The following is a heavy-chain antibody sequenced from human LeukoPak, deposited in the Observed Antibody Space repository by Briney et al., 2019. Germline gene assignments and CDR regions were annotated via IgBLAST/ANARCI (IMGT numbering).Heavy chain of an antibody. CDR3: ARGPFYDSSGYYFDY. CDR2: MNPNSGNT. V-gene: IGHV1-8*03. D-gene: IGHD3-22*01. J-gene: IGHJ4*02. CDR1: GYTFTSYD. Sequence: APVKVSCKASGYTFTSYDINWVRQATGQGLEWMGWMNPNSGNTGYAQKFQGRVTITRNTSISTAYMELSSLRSEDTAVYYCARGPFYDSSGYYFDYWGQGTLVTVSS.